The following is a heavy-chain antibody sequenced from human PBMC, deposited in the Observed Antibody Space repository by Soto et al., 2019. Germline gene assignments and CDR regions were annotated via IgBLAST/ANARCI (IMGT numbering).Heavy chain of an antibody. Sequence: QVQLVQSGAEVKKPGASVKVSCKASGYTFTSYGISWVRQAPGQGLEWMGWISAYNGNTNYAQKLQGRVTMTTDTSKSTASMELRSLRSDDTAVHYCASFVLEGLYSSGYYRHWGQGTLVTVSS. CDR1: GYTFTSYG. D-gene: IGHD3-22*01. J-gene: IGHJ4*02. V-gene: IGHV1-18*01. CDR2: ISAYNGNT. CDR3: ASFVLEGLYSSGYYRH.